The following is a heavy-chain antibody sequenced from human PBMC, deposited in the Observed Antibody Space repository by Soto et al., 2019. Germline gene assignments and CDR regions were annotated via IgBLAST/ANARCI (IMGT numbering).Heavy chain of an antibody. J-gene: IGHJ3*02. CDR1: GGSIRNNH. CDR2: VSYSGST. D-gene: IGHD3-22*01. V-gene: IGHV4-59*01. CDR3: ARLYFYESSGYYRAGFDI. Sequence: PSETLSLTCTVSGGSIRNNHWSWIRQPPGKGLEWIGYVSYSGSTSYNPSLKSRVTISEDMSKSQFSLSLSSVTAADTAVYYCARLYFYESSGYYRAGFDIWGQGTMVTVSS.